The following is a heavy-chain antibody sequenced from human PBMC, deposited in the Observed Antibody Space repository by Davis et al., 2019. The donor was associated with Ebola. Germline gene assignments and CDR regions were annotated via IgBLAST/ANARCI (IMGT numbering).Heavy chain of an antibody. CDR2: ISSGGSPM. Sequence: GGSLRLSCAASGFTFSSYWMSWVRQAPGKGLEWVSFISSGGSPMFYADSVKGRFIISRDNAKNSLYLQMNSLRADDTAVYYCARRGRNLRYCSTTSCSFFDYWGQGALVTVSS. CDR3: ARRGRNLRYCSTTSCSFFDY. D-gene: IGHD2-2*01. CDR1: GFTFSSYW. J-gene: IGHJ4*02. V-gene: IGHV3-48*04.